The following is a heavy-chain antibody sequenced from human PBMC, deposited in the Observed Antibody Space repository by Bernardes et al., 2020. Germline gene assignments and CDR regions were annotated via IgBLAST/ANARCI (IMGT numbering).Heavy chain of an antibody. CDR2: ISSSSSYI. J-gene: IGHJ5*02. CDR3: ARVYYGSYNWFDP. V-gene: IGHV3-21*01. Sequence: GGSLRLSCAASGFTFSSYSMNWVRQAPGKGLEWVSSISSSSSYIYYADSVKGRFTISRDNAKNSLYLQMNSLRAEDTAVYYCARVYYGSYNWFDPWGQGTLVTVSS. D-gene: IGHD3-10*01. CDR1: GFTFSSYS.